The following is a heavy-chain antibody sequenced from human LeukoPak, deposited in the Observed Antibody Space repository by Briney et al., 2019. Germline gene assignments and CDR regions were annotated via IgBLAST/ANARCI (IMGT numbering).Heavy chain of an antibody. CDR2: ISSGSTYM. J-gene: IGHJ6*02. V-gene: IGHV3-21*06. CDR3: AKERPAYYYYGMDV. Sequence: PGGSLRLSCAGSGFTVSSYSMNWVRQAPGKGLEWVSSISSGSTYMYYADSVKGRFTISRDNAQNSVFLQMNSLRAEDTAVYYCAKERPAYYYYGMDVWGQGTTVTVPS. CDR1: GFTVSSYS.